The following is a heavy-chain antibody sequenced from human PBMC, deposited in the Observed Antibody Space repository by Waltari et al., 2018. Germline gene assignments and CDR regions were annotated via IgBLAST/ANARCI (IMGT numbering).Heavy chain of an antibody. Sequence: QVQLVQSGAEVKKPGASVKVSCKASGYTFTGYYMHWVRQAPGQGLEWMGWINPNSGGTNDAQKFQGRVTMTRDTSISTAYMELSRLRSDDTAVYYCARDRDYYYYGMDVWGQGTTVTVSS. CDR3: ARDRDYYYYGMDV. CDR1: GYTFTGYY. V-gene: IGHV1-2*02. CDR2: INPNSGGT. J-gene: IGHJ6*02.